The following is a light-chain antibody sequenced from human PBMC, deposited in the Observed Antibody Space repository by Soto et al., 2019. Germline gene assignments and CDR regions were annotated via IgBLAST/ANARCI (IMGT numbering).Light chain of an antibody. CDR1: SSDVGGYNY. CDR3: SSYPSSSTQV. J-gene: IGLJ1*01. CDR2: EVS. Sequence: QSVLTQPASVSGSPGQSITTSCTGTSSDVGGYNYVSWYQQHPGKAPKLMIYEVSNRPSGVSNRFSGSKSGNTASLTISGLQAEDEADYYCSSYPSSSTQVFGTGTKVTVL. V-gene: IGLV2-14*01.